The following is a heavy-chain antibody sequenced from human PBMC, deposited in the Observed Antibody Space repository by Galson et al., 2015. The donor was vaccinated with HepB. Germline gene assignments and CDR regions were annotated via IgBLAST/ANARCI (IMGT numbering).Heavy chain of an antibody. V-gene: IGHV1-2*02. Sequence: SVKVSCKASGYTFTGYYMHWVRQAPGQGLEWMGWINPNSGGTNYAQKFQGRVTMTRDTSISTAYMELSRLRSDDTAVYYCARGPPRITIFGVVPPYFDYWGQGTLVTVSS. CDR1: GYTFTGYY. CDR3: ARGPPRITIFGVVPPYFDY. J-gene: IGHJ4*02. D-gene: IGHD3-3*01. CDR2: INPNSGGT.